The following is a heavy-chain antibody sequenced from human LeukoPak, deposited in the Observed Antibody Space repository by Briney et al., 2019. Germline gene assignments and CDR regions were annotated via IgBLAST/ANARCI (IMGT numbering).Heavy chain of an antibody. CDR2: ISAYNGNT. CDR1: GYTFTSYG. Sequence: GASVTVSCKPSGYTFTSYGISWVRQAPGQGLEWMGWISAYNGNTNYAQKLQGRVTMTTDTSTSTAYMELRSLRSDDTAVYYCARAPQHSGRYAVYYYGLDVWGQGTTVTVSS. J-gene: IGHJ6*02. CDR3: ARAPQHSGRYAVYYYGLDV. V-gene: IGHV1-18*01. D-gene: IGHD1-26*01.